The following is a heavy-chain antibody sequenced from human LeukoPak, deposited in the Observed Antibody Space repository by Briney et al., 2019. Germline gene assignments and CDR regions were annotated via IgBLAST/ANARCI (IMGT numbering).Heavy chain of an antibody. CDR2: ISGSGGNT. Sequence: GGSLRLSCSASGFAFSGFAMGWGRQAPGKGLEWVSSISGSGGNTYYADSVEGRFTVSRDNSRNTLYLQMNSLRAEDTALYYCARGRGGDYVPSRFDYWGQGTLVTVSS. CDR1: GFAFSGFA. CDR3: ARGRGGDYVPSRFDY. J-gene: IGHJ4*02. D-gene: IGHD4-17*01. V-gene: IGHV3-23*01.